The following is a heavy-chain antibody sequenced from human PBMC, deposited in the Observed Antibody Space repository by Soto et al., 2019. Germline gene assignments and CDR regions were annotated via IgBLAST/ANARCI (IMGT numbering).Heavy chain of an antibody. Sequence: QLQLVESGGGVVQPGKSLRLSCAASGFAFSDYGMHWVRQAPGKGLEWVAVIWFNGIYKHYADSVKGRFTISRDNSKTTLYLQMNSLRAEDTAVYYCAGCIRTSCYSVEYWGQGTLVTVSS. CDR2: IWFNGIYK. D-gene: IGHD2-2*01. CDR1: GFAFSDYG. J-gene: IGHJ4*02. V-gene: IGHV3-33*01. CDR3: AGCIRTSCYSVEY.